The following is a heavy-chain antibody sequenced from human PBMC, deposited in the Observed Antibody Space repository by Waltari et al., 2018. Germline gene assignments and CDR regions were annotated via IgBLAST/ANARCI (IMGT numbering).Heavy chain of an antibody. CDR1: GCTFRTYN. CDR2: ISSGSGSI. J-gene: IGHJ4*02. CDR3: ATRGGISNWGLDY. V-gene: IGHV3-48*04. Sequence: EVQLVESGGGLVQSGGSLRLSCAASGCTFRTYNMNGGRQAPGKGLEWLSYISSGSGSIYYADSVKGRFTISRDNARNSLYLQMNNLRAEDTAVYYCATRGGISNWGLDYWGQGTLVTVSS. D-gene: IGHD7-27*01.